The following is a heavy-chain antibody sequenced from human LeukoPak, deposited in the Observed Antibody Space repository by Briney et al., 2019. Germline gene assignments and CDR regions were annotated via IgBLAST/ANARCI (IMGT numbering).Heavy chain of an antibody. Sequence: SETLSLTCAVYGGSFSGYYWSWIRQPPGKGLEWIGEINHSGATNYNPSLKSRVTISVDTSKNQFSLNLSSVTAADTAVYYCARERRELLNWFDPWGQGTLVTVSS. CDR1: GGSFSGYY. D-gene: IGHD1-26*01. CDR2: INHSGAT. CDR3: ARERRELLNWFDP. V-gene: IGHV4-34*01. J-gene: IGHJ5*02.